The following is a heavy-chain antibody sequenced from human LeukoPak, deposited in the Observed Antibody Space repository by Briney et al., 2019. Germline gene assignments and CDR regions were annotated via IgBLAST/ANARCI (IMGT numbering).Heavy chain of an antibody. CDR1: GYTFTSYG. CDR2: ISAYNGNT. D-gene: IGHD2-2*01. CDR3: ARDRFVVVPAAPPEGPLWFDP. J-gene: IGHJ5*02. V-gene: IGHV1-18*01. Sequence: GASVKVSCKASGYTFTSYGMSGVRQAPGQGLEWMGWISAYNGNTNYAQKLQGRVTMTTDTSTSTAYMELRGLRSDDTAVYYWARDRFVVVPAAPPEGPLWFDPWGQGTLVTVSS.